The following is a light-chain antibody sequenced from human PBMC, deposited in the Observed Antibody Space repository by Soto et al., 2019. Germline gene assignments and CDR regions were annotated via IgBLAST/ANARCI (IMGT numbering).Light chain of an antibody. Sequence: QLTQSPSSLAASVGDRVTITCRTSQDMSSYLAWYQQRPGKAPKLLIYAASTLQSGVPSRFSGSGSGTDFTLTISSLQPEDFATYYCQQLNDYPLTFGQGTRLEIK. V-gene: IGKV1-9*01. CDR3: QQLNDYPLT. CDR2: AAS. CDR1: QDMSSY. J-gene: IGKJ5*01.